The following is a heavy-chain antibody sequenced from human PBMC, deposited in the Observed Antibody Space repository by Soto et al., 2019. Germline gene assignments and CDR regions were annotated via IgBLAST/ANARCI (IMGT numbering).Heavy chain of an antibody. CDR3: ARGLVPAAQTKDYDNSYMDV. D-gene: IGHD2-2*01. Sequence: ASVKVSCKASGYTFTSYDINWVRQATGQGLEWMGWMNPNSGNTGYAQKFQGRVTMTRNTSISTAYMELSSLRSEDTAVYYCARGLVPAAQTKDYDNSYMDVWGKVTAVTLSS. V-gene: IGHV1-8*01. CDR1: GYTFTSYD. CDR2: MNPNSGNT. J-gene: IGHJ6*03.